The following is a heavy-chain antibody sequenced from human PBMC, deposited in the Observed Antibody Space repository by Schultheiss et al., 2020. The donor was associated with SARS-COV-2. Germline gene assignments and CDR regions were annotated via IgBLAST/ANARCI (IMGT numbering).Heavy chain of an antibody. D-gene: IGHD6-19*01. CDR3: ARGNSGWYGDYYYGMDV. J-gene: IGHJ6*02. Sequence: SETLSLTCTVSGGSISSYYWSWIRQPPGKGLEWIGYISDSGSTNYNPSLKSRVTISVDTSKNQFSLKLSSVTAADTAVYYCARGNSGWYGDYYYGMDVWGQGTTVTVSS. CDR2: ISDSGST. CDR1: GGSISSYY. V-gene: IGHV4-59*08.